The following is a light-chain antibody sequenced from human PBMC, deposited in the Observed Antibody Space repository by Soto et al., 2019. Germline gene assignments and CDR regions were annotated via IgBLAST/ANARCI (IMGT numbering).Light chain of an antibody. J-gene: IGKJ5*01. CDR1: QSISSY. CDR2: AAS. V-gene: IGKV1-9*01. Sequence: DIQMTQSPSSLSASVGDRVTITCRASQSISSYLNWYQQKPGKAPKVLIYAASSLQSGVPPRFSGSGSGTEFTLTISSLQPEDFASYYCQKLDSYPLTFGQGTRLEIK. CDR3: QKLDSYPLT.